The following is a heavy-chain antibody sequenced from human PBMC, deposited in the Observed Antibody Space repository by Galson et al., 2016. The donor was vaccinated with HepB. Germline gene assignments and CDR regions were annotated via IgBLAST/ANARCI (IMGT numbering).Heavy chain of an antibody. D-gene: IGHD2-15*01. CDR3: VKGGQDCSGGRCYVGGWFDP. CDR1: GFTFSNYA. CDR2: LSYNGGST. V-gene: IGHV3-64D*09. Sequence: SLRLSCAASGFTFSNYAMHWVRQAPGKGLEYVSTLSYNGGSTYYADSVKGRFTISRDNSKNTMYLQMSSLRAEDTAIYYCVKGGQDCSGGRCYVGGWFDPWGQGTLVTASS. J-gene: IGHJ5*02.